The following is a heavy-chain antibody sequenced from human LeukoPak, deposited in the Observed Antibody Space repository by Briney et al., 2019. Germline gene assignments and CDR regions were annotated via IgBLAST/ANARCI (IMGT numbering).Heavy chain of an antibody. V-gene: IGHV3-23*01. D-gene: IGHD6-19*01. CDR3: AKAGWYDYYYGMDV. J-gene: IGHJ6*02. CDR2: ISGSGGST. Sequence: GGSLRLSCAASGFTFSSYAMSWVRQAPGKGLEWVSSISGSGGSTYYADSVKGRFTISRDNSKNTLYLQMNSLRAEDTAVYYCAKAGWYDYYYGMDVWGQGTTVTVSS. CDR1: GFTFSSYA.